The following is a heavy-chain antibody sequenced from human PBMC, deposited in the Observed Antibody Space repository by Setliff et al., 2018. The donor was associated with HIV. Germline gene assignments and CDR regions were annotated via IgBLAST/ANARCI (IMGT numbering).Heavy chain of an antibody. J-gene: IGHJ4*02. V-gene: IGHV3-48*01. Sequence: GGSLRLSCAASGVTFSSYSMNWVRQAPGKGLEWVSYINNISSTISYADSVKGRFTISRDNAKSLLYLQMNSLRAEDTAVYYCTRTSRAAYWGRGTLVTVSS. CDR3: TRTSRAAY. CDR1: GVTFSSYS. D-gene: IGHD6-25*01. CDR2: INNISSTI.